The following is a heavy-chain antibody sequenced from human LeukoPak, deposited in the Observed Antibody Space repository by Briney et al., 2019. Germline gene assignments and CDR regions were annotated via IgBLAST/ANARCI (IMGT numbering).Heavy chain of an antibody. D-gene: IGHD3-22*01. CDR3: ARASGIVVSSDWFDP. V-gene: IGHV4-59*06. CDR1: GGSISSYY. CDR2: IYYSGST. J-gene: IGHJ5*02. Sequence: KSSETLSLTCTVSGGSISSYYWSWIRQHPGKGLEWIGYIYYSGSTYYNPSLKSRVTISVDASKNQFSLKLSSVTAADTAVYYCARASGIVVSSDWFDPWGQGTLVTVSS.